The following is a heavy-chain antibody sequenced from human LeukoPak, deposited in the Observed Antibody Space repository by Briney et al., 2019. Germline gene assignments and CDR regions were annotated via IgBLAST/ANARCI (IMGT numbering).Heavy chain of an antibody. CDR1: EFTFSNYW. D-gene: IGHD3-16*01. V-gene: IGHV3-74*01. CDR2: INGDGSTT. CDR3: ARRSPLGGFYDY. Sequence: GGSLRLSCATSEFTFSNYWMHWVRRVPGKGLVWVTRINGDGSTTLYADSVKGRFTISRDNAEDTLYLEMNSLRAEDTALYYCARRSPLGGFYDYWGQGTLVTVSS. J-gene: IGHJ4*02.